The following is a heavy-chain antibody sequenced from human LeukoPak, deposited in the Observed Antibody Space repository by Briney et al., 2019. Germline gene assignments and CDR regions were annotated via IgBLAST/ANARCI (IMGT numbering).Heavy chain of an antibody. CDR1: GYTLTELS. CDR2: FDPEDGET. CDR3: ATNERGYDLGGDAFDI. Sequence: ASVKVSCKVSGYTLTELSMHWVRQAPGKGLEWMGGFDPEDGETIYAQKFQGRVTMTEDTSTDTAYMELSSLRSEDTAVYYCATNERGYDLGGDAFDIWGQGTMVTVSS. V-gene: IGHV1-24*01. J-gene: IGHJ3*02. D-gene: IGHD5-12*01.